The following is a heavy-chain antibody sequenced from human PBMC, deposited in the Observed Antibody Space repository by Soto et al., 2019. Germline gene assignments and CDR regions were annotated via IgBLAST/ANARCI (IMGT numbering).Heavy chain of an antibody. J-gene: IGHJ6*02. CDR1: GFTVSSNY. D-gene: IGHD5-12*01. V-gene: IGHV3-53*01. CDR2: IYSGGST. CDR3: ARENLRSADSYYYYYGMDV. Sequence: GGSLRLSCAASGFTVSSNYMSWVRQAPGKGLEWVSVIYSGGSTYYADSVKGRFTISRDNSKNTLYLQMNSLRAEDTAVYYCARENLRSADSYYYYYGMDVWGQGTTVTVSS.